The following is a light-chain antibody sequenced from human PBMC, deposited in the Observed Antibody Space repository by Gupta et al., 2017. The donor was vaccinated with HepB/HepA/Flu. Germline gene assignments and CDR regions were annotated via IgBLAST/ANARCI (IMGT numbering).Light chain of an antibody. CDR2: GAS. J-gene: IGKJ2*01. CDR1: QSVSSSY. CDR3: QQYGSAAYT. V-gene: IGKV3-20*01. Sequence: EIVLTQTPGTLSLSPGERATLSCRASQSVSSSYLAWYQQKPGKAPRLLIHGASSRATGIPDRFCGSASGTVFTLTISRLEPEDFALDYGQQYGSAAYTCGQGTKLGIK.